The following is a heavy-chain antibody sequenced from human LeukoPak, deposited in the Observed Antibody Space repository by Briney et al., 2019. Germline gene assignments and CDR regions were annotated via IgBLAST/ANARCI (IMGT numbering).Heavy chain of an antibody. V-gene: IGHV4-34*01. D-gene: IGHD3-16*02. CDR2: INHSGST. Sequence: SETLSLTCTVSGGSISSYYWSWIRQPPGKGLEWIGEINHSGSTNYNPSLKSRVTISVDTSKNQFSLKLSSVTAADTAVYYCARAMFVWGSYRYPFDYWGQGTLVTVSS. J-gene: IGHJ4*02. CDR1: GGSISSYY. CDR3: ARAMFVWGSYRYPFDY.